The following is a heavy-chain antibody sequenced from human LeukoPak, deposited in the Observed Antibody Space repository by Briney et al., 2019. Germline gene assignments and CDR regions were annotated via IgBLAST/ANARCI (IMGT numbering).Heavy chain of an antibody. V-gene: IGHV3-20*04. CDR1: GFAFDEHG. Sequence: GGSLRLSCTASGFAFDEHGMSWVRQVPGKGLEWVSEINWSGGSTGYADPLRGRFTISRDNAKNSLYLQMDSLRAEDTALYYCARAPITSPFYFDSWGQGTLVTVSS. CDR3: ARAPITSPFYFDS. D-gene: IGHD2-2*01. CDR2: INWSGGST. J-gene: IGHJ4*02.